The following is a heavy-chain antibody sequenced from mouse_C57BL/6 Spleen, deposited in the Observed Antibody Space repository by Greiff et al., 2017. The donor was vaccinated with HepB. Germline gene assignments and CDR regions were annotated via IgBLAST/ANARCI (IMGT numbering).Heavy chain of an antibody. CDR1: GYTFTGYW. CDR2: ILPGSGST. CDR3: ARHPYDGYYWYFDV. Sequence: QVQLKQSGAELMKPGASVKLSCKATGYTFTGYWIEWVKQRPGHGLEWIGEILPGSGSTNYNEKFKGKATFTADTSSNTAYMQLSSRTTEDSAIYYCARHPYDGYYWYFDVWGTGTTVTVSS. V-gene: IGHV1-9*01. J-gene: IGHJ1*03. D-gene: IGHD2-3*01.